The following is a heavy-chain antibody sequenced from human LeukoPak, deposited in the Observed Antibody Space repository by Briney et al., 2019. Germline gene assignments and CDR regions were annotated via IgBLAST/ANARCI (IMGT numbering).Heavy chain of an antibody. D-gene: IGHD3-9*01. CDR3: AKEVGRYFDWTHTYFDY. V-gene: IGHV3-23*01. J-gene: IGHJ4*02. CDR1: GFTFSSYA. Sequence: PGGSLRLSCAASGFTFSSYAMSWVRQAPGKGLEWVSAISGSGGSTYYADSVKGRFTISRDNSKNTLYLQMNGLRAEDTAVYYCAKEVGRYFDWTHTYFDYWGQGTLVTVSS. CDR2: ISGSGGST.